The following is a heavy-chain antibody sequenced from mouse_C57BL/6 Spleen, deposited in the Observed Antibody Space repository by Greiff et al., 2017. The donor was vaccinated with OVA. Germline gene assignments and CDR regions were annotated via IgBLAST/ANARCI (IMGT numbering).Heavy chain of an antibody. CDR2: ISDGGSYT. V-gene: IGHV5-4*01. CDR1: GFTFSSYA. Sequence: EVMLVESGGGLVKPGGSLKLSCAASGFTFSSYAMSWVRQTPEQRLEWVATISDGGSYTYYPDNVKGRFTISRDNAKNTLYLQMSHLKSEDTAMYDCARDGAKNFFAYWGQGTLVTVSA. J-gene: IGHJ3*01. CDR3: ARDGAKNFFAY. D-gene: IGHD3-1*01.